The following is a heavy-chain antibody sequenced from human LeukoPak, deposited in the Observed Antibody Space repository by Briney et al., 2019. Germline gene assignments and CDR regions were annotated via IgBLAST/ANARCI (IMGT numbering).Heavy chain of an antibody. D-gene: IGHD3-10*01. Sequence: TSQTLSLTCAVSGGSISSGGYSRRWIRQPPGKGLEWIVYIYHSGSTYYNPSLKSRVTISVDRSKNQFSLKLSSVTAADTAVYYCARGGVRGVIQQNWFDPWGQGTLVTVSS. CDR1: GGSISSGGYS. CDR3: ARGGVRGVIQQNWFDP. V-gene: IGHV4-30-2*01. CDR2: IYHSGST. J-gene: IGHJ5*02.